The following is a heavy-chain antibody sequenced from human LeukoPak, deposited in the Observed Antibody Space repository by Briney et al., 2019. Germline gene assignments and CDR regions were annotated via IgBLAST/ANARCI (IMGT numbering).Heavy chain of an antibody. Sequence: ASVKVSCETSGYTFTDYNLHWVRQAPGQRLEWMGIIKASGGDTSYAQTFQGRVFMTRDTSTSTVYMELSSLKSEDTAVYYCARVRDGYNDAYDIWGQGTMVTVSS. J-gene: IGHJ3*02. CDR1: GYTFTDYN. D-gene: IGHD5-24*01. V-gene: IGHV1-46*01. CDR2: IKASGGDT. CDR3: ARVRDGYNDAYDI.